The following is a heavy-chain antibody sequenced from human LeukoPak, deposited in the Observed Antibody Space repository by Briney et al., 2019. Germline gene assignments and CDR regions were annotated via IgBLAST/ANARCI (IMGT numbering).Heavy chain of an antibody. CDR3: ARGLFLSGYLDAFDI. J-gene: IGHJ3*02. D-gene: IGHD3-22*01. Sequence: GGSLRLSCAASGFTFCSYAMSWVRKAPGKGLKWVSAISGSGGSTYYADSVKGRFTIPRDNSKNTLYLQMNSRRVEDTAVYYCARGLFLSGYLDAFDIWGQGTVVTVSS. CDR1: GFTFCSYA. CDR2: ISGSGGST. V-gene: IGHV3-23*01.